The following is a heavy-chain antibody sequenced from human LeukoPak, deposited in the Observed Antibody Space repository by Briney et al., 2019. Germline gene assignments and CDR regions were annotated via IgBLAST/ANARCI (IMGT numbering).Heavy chain of an antibody. D-gene: IGHD1-26*01. CDR1: GYSISSGYY. CDR2: IYHSGST. Sequence: SETLSLTCTVSGYSISSGYYWGWIRQPPGKGLEWIGSIYHSGSTYYNPSLKSRVTISVDTSKNQFSLKLSSVTAADTAVYYCARRLVGAGSYFDYWGQGTLVTVSS. J-gene: IGHJ4*02. CDR3: ARRLVGAGSYFDY. V-gene: IGHV4-38-2*02.